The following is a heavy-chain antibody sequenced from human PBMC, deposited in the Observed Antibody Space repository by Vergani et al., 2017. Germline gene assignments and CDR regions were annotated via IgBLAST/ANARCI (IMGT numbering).Heavy chain of an antibody. V-gene: IGHV4-38-2*02. Sequence: QVQLQESGPGLVKPSETLSLTCAVSGYSISSGYYWGWIRQPPGKGLEWIGSIYYSGSTYYNPSLKSRVTISVDKSKNQFSLKLISVTAADTAVYYCARDRGLDGDYHFDYWGQGILVTVSS. J-gene: IGHJ4*02. D-gene: IGHD3-10*01. CDR2: IYYSGST. CDR3: ARDRGLDGDYHFDY. CDR1: GYSISSGYY.